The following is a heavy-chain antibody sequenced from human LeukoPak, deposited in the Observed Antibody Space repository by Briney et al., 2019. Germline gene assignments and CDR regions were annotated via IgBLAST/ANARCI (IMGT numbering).Heavy chain of an antibody. CDR2: ISYDGTNK. V-gene: IGHV3-30*03. Sequence: PGGSLRLSWAASGFTFRSYGMHWVRQAPGKGLDWVAVISYDGTNKYYADSVKGRFTISRDNSKNTLYLQMNSPRAEDTAVYYCARYVITVTNFDYWGQGTLVTVSS. J-gene: IGHJ4*02. D-gene: IGHD4-17*01. CDR3: ARYVITVTNFDY. CDR1: GFTFRSYG.